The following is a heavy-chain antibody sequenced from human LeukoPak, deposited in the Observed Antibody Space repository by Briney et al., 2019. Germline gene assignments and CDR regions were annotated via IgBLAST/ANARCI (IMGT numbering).Heavy chain of an antibody. CDR2: INPSGGST. V-gene: IGHV1-46*01. CDR1: GYTFTSYY. J-gene: IGHJ6*02. Sequence: ASVKVSCKASGYTFTSYYMHWVRQAPGQGLEWMGIINPSGGSTSYAQKFQGRVTMTRDTSTSTAYMELSSLRSEDTAVYYCARFPNTAMVMGLEYYYYGMDVWGQGTAVTVSS. D-gene: IGHD5-18*01. CDR3: ARFPNTAMVMGLEYYYYGMDV.